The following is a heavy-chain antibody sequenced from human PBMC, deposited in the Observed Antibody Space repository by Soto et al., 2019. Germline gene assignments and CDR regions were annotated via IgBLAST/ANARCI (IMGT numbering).Heavy chain of an antibody. CDR2: IKQDGSEK. J-gene: IGHJ6*02. D-gene: IGHD3-3*01. CDR1: GFTFSSYW. CDR3: AREWGYYDFWSGYYTPLTGYYGMDV. Sequence: QPGGSLRLSCAASGFTFSSYWMSWVRQAPGKGLEWVANIKQDGSEKYYVDSVKGRFTISRDNAKNSLYLQMNSLRAEDTAVYYCAREWGYYDFWSGYYTPLTGYYGMDVWGQGTTVTVSS. V-gene: IGHV3-7*05.